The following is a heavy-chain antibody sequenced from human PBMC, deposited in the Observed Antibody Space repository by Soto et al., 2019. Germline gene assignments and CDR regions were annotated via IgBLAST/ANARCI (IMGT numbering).Heavy chain of an antibody. V-gene: IGHV4-30-4*01. Sequence: QVQLQESGPGLVQPSQTLSLTCSVSGGSISSDDYYWTWIGQPPGEGLEWIGYIYYTGRTSSTPSLESRVTISIDTSKNQFSLKLSSVSAADTAVYYCAREGSSSPEYFDFWGPGTLVTVSS. D-gene: IGHD2-15*01. CDR3: AREGSSSPEYFDF. CDR1: GGSISSDDYY. CDR2: IYYTGRT. J-gene: IGHJ4*02.